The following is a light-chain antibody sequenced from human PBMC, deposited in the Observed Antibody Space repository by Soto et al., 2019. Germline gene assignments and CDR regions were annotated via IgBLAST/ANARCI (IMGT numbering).Light chain of an antibody. CDR2: AAS. J-gene: IGKJ1*01. CDR1: QGISKY. Sequence: DSRIRQSPSSLSASVGDRGTVTCRASQGISKYLAWYQQKPGKVPKLLIYAASTLQSGVPSRFSGSGSGTDFTLTISSLQPEDVATYYCQKYNSAPWTFGQGTKVEIK. V-gene: IGKV1-27*01. CDR3: QKYNSAPWT.